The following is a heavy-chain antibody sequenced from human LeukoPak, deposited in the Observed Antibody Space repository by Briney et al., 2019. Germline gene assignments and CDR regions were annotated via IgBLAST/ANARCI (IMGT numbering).Heavy chain of an antibody. V-gene: IGHV4-39*01. CDR2: FYYSGSA. D-gene: IGHD5-18*01. Sequence: PSETLSLTCTVSDGSISSSSYYWAWIRQPPGKGPEWIGSFYYSGSAYHNPSLKSRVTISGDTSKNQFSLKVSSVTAADTAVYYCARTHGYSYGYFDYWGQGTLVTVSS. CDR1: DGSISSSSYY. J-gene: IGHJ4*02. CDR3: ARTHGYSYGYFDY.